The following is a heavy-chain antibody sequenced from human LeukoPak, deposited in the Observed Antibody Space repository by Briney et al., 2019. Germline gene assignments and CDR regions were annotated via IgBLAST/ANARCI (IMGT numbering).Heavy chain of an antibody. CDR1: GYTFTSYG. V-gene: IGHV1-18*01. Sequence: GASVKVSCKASGYTFTSYGISWVRQAPGQGLEWMGWISAYNGNTNYAQKLQGRVTMTTDTSTSTAYMELRSLRSDDTAVYYCATGLVVPAAIRVQSAEYFQHWGQGTLVTVSS. CDR2: ISAYNGNT. J-gene: IGHJ1*01. CDR3: ATGLVVPAAIRVQSAEYFQH. D-gene: IGHD2-2*01.